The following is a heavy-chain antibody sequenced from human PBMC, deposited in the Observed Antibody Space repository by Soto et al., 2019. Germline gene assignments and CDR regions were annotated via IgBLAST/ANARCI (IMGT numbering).Heavy chain of an antibody. J-gene: IGHJ4*02. CDR3: ARDNGDHAYDY. CDR2: ISSSSSTT. CDR1: GFTFSSYS. D-gene: IGHD2-8*01. Sequence: EVQLVESGGGLVQPGGSLRLSCAASGFTFSSYSMNWVRQAPGKGLEWVSHISSSSSTTHYGDSVKGRFTISRDNAKNSLYLQMNSLRYEDTAVYYCARDNGDHAYDYWGQGTLVTVSS. V-gene: IGHV3-48*02.